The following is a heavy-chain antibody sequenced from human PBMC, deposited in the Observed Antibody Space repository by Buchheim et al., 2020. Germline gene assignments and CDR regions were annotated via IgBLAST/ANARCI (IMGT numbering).Heavy chain of an antibody. V-gene: IGHV3-11*01. D-gene: IGHD3-22*01. J-gene: IGHJ2*01. Sequence: QVQLVESGGGLVKPGGSLRLSCGASGFIFSDNYMSWIRQAPGKGLEWVSYISNSGSIIYYADSVKGRFTISRDNAKNSLYLQMDSLRAEDTAVYYWARPITMKRLWYFDLWGRGTL. CDR1: GFIFSDNY. CDR2: ISNSGSII. CDR3: ARPITMKRLWYFDL.